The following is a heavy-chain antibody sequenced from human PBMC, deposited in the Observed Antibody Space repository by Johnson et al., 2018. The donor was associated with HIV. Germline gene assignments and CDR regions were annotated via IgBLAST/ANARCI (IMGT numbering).Heavy chain of an antibody. D-gene: IGHD6-13*01. CDR1: GFTFSSYA. CDR3: AKGRAQHLDGGAFDI. CDR2: ISYDGSNK. J-gene: IGHJ3*02. V-gene: IGHV3-30-3*01. Sequence: QVQLVESGGGVVQPERSLRLSCSASGFTFSSYAMHWVRQAPGKGLEWVACISYDGSNKYYTDSVKGRFTISRDNSKNTLYLQMNSLRAEDTAVYYCAKGRAQHLDGGAFDIWGQGTMVTVSS.